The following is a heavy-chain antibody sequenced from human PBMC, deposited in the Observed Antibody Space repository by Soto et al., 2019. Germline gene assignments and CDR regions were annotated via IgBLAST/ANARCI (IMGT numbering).Heavy chain of an antibody. CDR1: GGSFSGYY. J-gene: IGHJ4*02. D-gene: IGHD3-22*01. CDR2: INHSGST. V-gene: IGHV4-34*01. CDR3: ACVPRHYYDSSGYYSE. Sequence: QVQLQQWGAGLLKPSETLSLTCAVYGGSFSGYYWSWIRQPPGKGLEWIGEINHSGSTNYNPSLKSRVTISGDTSKNQCARKPSSVTAADTAVYYCACVPRHYYDSSGYYSEWGQGTLVTVSS.